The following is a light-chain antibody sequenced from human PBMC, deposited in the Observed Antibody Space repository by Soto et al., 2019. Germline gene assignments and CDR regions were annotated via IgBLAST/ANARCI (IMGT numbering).Light chain of an antibody. CDR3: QSYDSSLSGGV. Sequence: QSVLTQPPSVSGAPGQRVTISCTGCSSNIGAGYDVHWYQQLPGTAPKLLIYGNSNRPSGVPDRFSGSKSGTSASLAITGLQAEDEADYYCQSYDSSLSGGVFGGGTKVTVL. V-gene: IGLV1-40*01. CDR2: GNS. J-gene: IGLJ3*02. CDR1: SSNIGAGYD.